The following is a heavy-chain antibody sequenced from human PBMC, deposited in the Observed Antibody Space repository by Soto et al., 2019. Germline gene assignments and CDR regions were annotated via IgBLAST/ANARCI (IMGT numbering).Heavy chain of an antibody. D-gene: IGHD5-12*01. CDR1: GFTFSSYA. CDR3: AKGRAYSGYDGPAYFDY. Sequence: GGSLRLSCAASGFTFSSYAMHWVRQAPGKGLEWVAVISYDGSNKYYADSVKGRFTISRDNSKNTLYLQMNSLRAEDTAVYYCAKGRAYSGYDGPAYFDYWGQGTLVTVSS. CDR2: ISYDGSNK. V-gene: IGHV3-30*04. J-gene: IGHJ4*02.